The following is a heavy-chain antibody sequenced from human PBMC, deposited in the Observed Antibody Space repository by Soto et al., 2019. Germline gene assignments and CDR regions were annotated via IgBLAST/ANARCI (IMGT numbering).Heavy chain of an antibody. CDR1: GFTFSSYS. J-gene: IGHJ3*02. CDR2: ISSSSSTI. D-gene: IGHD3-16*02. CDR3: ARDGGITFGGVIAIDAFAI. Sequence: SLRLSCAASGFTFSSYSMNWVRQAPGKGLEWVSYISSSSSTIYYADSVKGRFTISRDNAKNSLYPQMNSLRAEDTAVYYCARDGGITFGGVIAIDAFAIWGQGTMVTVSS. V-gene: IGHV3-48*01.